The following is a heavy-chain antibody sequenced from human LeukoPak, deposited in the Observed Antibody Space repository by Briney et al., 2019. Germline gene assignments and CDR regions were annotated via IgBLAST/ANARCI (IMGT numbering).Heavy chain of an antibody. J-gene: IGHJ4*02. CDR2: ISGSGGST. D-gene: IGHD3-22*01. Sequence: GGSLRLSCAASGFTFSTYAMSWVRQAPGKRLEWVSAISGSGGSTYYADSVKGRFTISRDNSKNTLYLQMNSLRAEDTAVYYCAKGVYYYDSSGYYYTYYFDYWGQGTLVTVSS. V-gene: IGHV3-23*01. CDR1: GFTFSTYA. CDR3: AKGVYYYDSSGYYYTYYFDY.